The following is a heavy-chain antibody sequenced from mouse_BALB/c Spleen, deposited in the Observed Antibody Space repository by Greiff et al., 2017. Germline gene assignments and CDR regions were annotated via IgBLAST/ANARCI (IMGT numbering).Heavy chain of an antibody. CDR2: ISYDGSN. CDR1: GYSITSGYY. V-gene: IGHV3-6*02. D-gene: IGHD5-5*01. Sequence: EVQLQESGPGLVKPSQSLSLTCSVTGYSITSGYYWNWIRQFPGNKLEWMGYISYDGSNNYNPSLKNRISITRDTSKNQFFLKLNSVTTEDTATYYCARDIGLPYWGQGTTLTVSS. CDR3: ARDIGLPY. J-gene: IGHJ2*01.